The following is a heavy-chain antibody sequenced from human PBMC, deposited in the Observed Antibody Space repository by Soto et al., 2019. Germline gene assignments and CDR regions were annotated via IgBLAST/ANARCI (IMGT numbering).Heavy chain of an antibody. CDR2: ISAYNGNT. CDR3: AREGHDDFWSGSNWFDP. Sequence: KKWRAAVKVSCKASGYTFTSYGSSWRRQPPGQGLEWMGWISAYNGNTNYAQKLQGRVTMTTDTSTSTAYMELRSLRSDDTAVYYCAREGHDDFWSGSNWFDPWGQGTLVTVSS. J-gene: IGHJ5*02. CDR1: GYTFTSYG. V-gene: IGHV1-18*01. D-gene: IGHD3-3*01.